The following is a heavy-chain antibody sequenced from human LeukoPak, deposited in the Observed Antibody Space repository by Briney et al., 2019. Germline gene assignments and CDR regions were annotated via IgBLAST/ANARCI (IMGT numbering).Heavy chain of an antibody. D-gene: IGHD3-10*01. CDR1: GGSISSYY. CDR3: ARHSGSDLDY. V-gene: IGHV4-59*08. J-gene: IGHJ4*02. CDR2: IFFTGNT. Sequence: SETLSHTCTVSGGSISSYYWSWIRQPPGEALQWIGYIFFTGNTNYNPSLKSRVTISADTSKNQLSLELSSVTAADTAVYYCARHSGSDLDYWGQGTLVTVSS.